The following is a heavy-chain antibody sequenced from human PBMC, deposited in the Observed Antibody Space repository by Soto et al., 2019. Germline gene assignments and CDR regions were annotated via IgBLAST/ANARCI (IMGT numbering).Heavy chain of an antibody. V-gene: IGHV4-39*02. CDR2: GHYTAST. D-gene: IGHD2-15*01. J-gene: IGHJ3*02. CDR3: GRATPGYPGRAFHI. Sequence: ENLSLTCTVSEGSINCSTDYWGWLRQTPGKEPQWIASGHYTASTYYNPSLKSRVTISVDTSKNQFSLNLRSVTAADTAIYYCGRATPGYPGRAFHIWGQGKMVTVS. CDR1: EGSINCSTDY.